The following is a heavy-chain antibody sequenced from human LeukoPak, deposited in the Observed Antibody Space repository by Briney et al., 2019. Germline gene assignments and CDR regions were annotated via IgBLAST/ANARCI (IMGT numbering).Heavy chain of an antibody. D-gene: IGHD2-2*01. J-gene: IGHJ6*02. CDR3: ARGGPICSSTSCYVPNYYYYGMDV. CDR2: TYYRSKWYN. CDR1: GDSVSSNSAA. V-gene: IGHV6-1*01. Sequence: SQTLSLTCAISGDSVSSNSAAWNWIRQSPSRGLEWLGRTYYRSKWYNDYAVSVKSRITINPDTSKNQFSLQLNSVTPEDTAVYYCARGGPICSSTSCYVPNYYYYGMDVWGQGTTVTVSS.